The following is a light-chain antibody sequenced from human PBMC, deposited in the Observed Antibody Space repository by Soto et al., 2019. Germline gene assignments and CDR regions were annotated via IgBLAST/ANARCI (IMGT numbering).Light chain of an antibody. CDR1: SGHSSYI. J-gene: IGLJ2*01. CDR2: LEGSGSY. V-gene: IGLV4-60*03. Sequence: QSVLTQSSSASASLGSSVKLTCTLSSGHSSYIIAWHQQQPGKAPRYLMKLEGSGSYNEGSGGPDRFSGSSSGADRYLTIPALHSEDESDYYCATCDSNPRVFGGGTKLTVL. CDR3: ATCDSNPRV.